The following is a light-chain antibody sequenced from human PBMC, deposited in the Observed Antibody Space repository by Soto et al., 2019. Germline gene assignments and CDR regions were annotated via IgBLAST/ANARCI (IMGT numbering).Light chain of an antibody. CDR3: QQSYSTPWT. CDR1: QSISYY. V-gene: IGKV1-39*01. CDR2: TTS. Sequence: DIQMTQSPSSLSASVEDRVTITCRASQSISYYLNWYQQKPGRAPRLLIYTTSSLQSGVPSKFSGSASGTDFTLTISSLQPEDFATYYCQQSYSTPWTFGQGTKV. J-gene: IGKJ1*01.